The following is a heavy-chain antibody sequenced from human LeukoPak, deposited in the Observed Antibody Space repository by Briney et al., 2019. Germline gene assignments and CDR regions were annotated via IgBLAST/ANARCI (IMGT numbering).Heavy chain of an antibody. CDR1: GFTFSSYW. D-gene: IGHD2-15*01. J-gene: IGHJ5*02. CDR2: INQDGSEK. Sequence: GGSLRLSCAASGFTFSSYWMSWVRQAPGKGLEWGANINQDGSEKYYVDSVKGRFTISRDNAKNSLYLQMNSLSAEDTAVYYCAREGCSGGSCYHNWFDPWGQGTLVTVSS. V-gene: IGHV3-7*01. CDR3: AREGCSGGSCYHNWFDP.